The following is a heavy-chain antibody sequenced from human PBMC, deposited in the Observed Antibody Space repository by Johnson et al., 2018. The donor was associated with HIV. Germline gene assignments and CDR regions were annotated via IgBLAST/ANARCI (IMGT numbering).Heavy chain of an antibody. D-gene: IGHD2-21*01. CDR3: AKLIPIYDLPPDAFDI. CDR2: ISYDGRYK. Sequence: QVQLVESGGGLVQPGGSLRLSCAVSGFTFSDYGMHWVRQAPGKGLEWVAVISYDGRYKYYADSVKGRFTISRDNSKNTLYLQMNSLRTEDTAVFDCAKLIPIYDLPPDAFDIWGQGTMVTVSS. J-gene: IGHJ3*02. V-gene: IGHV3-30*18. CDR1: GFTFSDYG.